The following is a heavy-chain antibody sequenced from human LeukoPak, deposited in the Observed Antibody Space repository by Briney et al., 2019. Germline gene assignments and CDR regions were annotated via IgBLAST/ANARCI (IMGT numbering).Heavy chain of an antibody. D-gene: IGHD2-2*01. CDR1: GYTFTSYA. CDR3: ARVGCSSTSCLYEPYLDY. J-gene: IGHJ4*02. Sequence: ASVKVSCKASGYTFTSYAMNWVRQAPGQGLEWMGWINTNTGNPTYAQGFTGRFVFSLDTSVSTAYLQISSLKAEDTAVYYCARVGCSSTSCLYEPYLDYWGQGTLVTVSS. V-gene: IGHV7-4-1*02. CDR2: INTNTGNP.